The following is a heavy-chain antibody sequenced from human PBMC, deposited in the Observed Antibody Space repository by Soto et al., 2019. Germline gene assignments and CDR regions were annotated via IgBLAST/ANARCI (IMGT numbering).Heavy chain of an antibody. V-gene: IGHV1-8*01. CDR3: ARGLLLWFGELTHYYYYGMDV. Sequence: QVQLVQSGAEVKKPGASVKVSCKASGYTFTSYDINWVRQATGQGLEWMGWMNPNSGNTGYAQKFQGRVTMTRTTSISTAYMELSSLRSEDTAVYYCARGLLLWFGELTHYYYYGMDVWGQGTTVTVSS. CDR2: MNPNSGNT. CDR1: GYTFTSYD. D-gene: IGHD3-10*01. J-gene: IGHJ6*02.